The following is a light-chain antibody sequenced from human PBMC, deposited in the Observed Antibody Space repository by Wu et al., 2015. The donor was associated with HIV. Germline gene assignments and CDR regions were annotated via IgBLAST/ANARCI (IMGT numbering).Light chain of an antibody. V-gene: IGKV3-15*01. J-gene: IGKJ1*01. CDR2: GAS. CDR3: QQYYNFAA. Sequence: IVMTQSPATLSVSPGEGATLSCRASRDIISNLAWYQHKPGQVPRLLIYGASKRATGIPGRFSGSGSGTEFTLTISSLQSEDSASLYCQQYYNFAAFGQGTKVEI. CDR1: RDIISN.